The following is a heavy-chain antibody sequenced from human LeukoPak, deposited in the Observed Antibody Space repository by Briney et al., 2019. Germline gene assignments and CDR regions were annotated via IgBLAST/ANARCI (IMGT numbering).Heavy chain of an antibody. V-gene: IGHV1-18*01. D-gene: IGHD1-26*01. CDR3: ARIALSGSYSAAFDN. Sequence: ASVKVSCKASGYTFTSYGISWVRQAPGQGLEWMGWISAYNGNTNYAQKLQGRVTMTTDTSTSTAYMELRSLRSDDTAVYYCARIALSGSYSAAFDNWGQGTMVTVSS. CDR1: GYTFTSYG. CDR2: ISAYNGNT. J-gene: IGHJ3*02.